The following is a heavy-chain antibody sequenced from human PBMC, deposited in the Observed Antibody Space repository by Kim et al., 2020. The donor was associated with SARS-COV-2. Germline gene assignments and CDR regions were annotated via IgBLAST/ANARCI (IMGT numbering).Heavy chain of an antibody. CDR3: ARGVGDSYILTGYGMDV. J-gene: IGHJ6*02. CDR1: GGTFSSYA. V-gene: IGHV1-69*04. Sequence: SVKVSCKASGGTFSSYAISWVRQAPGQGLEWMGRIIPILGIANYAQKFQGRVTITADKSTSTAYMELSSLRSEDTAVYYCARGVGDSYILTGYGMDVWGQGTTVTVSS. D-gene: IGHD3-9*01. CDR2: IIPILGIA.